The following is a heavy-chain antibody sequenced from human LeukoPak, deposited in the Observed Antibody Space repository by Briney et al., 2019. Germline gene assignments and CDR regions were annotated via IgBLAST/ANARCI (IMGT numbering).Heavy chain of an antibody. CDR3: AKDHGVRYYDSSGYYY. V-gene: IGHV3-33*06. Sequence: PGRSLRLSCAASGFSFSSYGMHWVRQAPGKGLEWVAVIWYDGSNKNYADSVKGRFTISRDNSKNTLYLQMNSLRAEDTAVYYCAKDHGVRYYDSSGYYYWGQGTLVTVSS. CDR1: GFSFSSYG. CDR2: IWYDGSNK. J-gene: IGHJ4*02. D-gene: IGHD3-22*01.